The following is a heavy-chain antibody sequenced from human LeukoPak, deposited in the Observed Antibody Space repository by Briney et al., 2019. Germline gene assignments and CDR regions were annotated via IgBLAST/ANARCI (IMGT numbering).Heavy chain of an antibody. Sequence: AGGSLRLSCAASGFTFSSYAMSWVRQAPAKGLEWVSAISGSGGSTYYADSVKGRFTISRDNSKNTLYLQMNSLRAEDTAVYYCAKDELLYGSGVTNSFGYWGQGTLVTVSS. CDR1: GFTFSSYA. J-gene: IGHJ4*02. CDR3: AKDELLYGSGVTNSFGY. D-gene: IGHD3-10*01. CDR2: ISGSGGST. V-gene: IGHV3-23*01.